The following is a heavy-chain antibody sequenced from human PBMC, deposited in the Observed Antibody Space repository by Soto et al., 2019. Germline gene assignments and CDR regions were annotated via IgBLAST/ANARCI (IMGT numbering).Heavy chain of an antibody. J-gene: IGHJ4*02. CDR3: ARGPDYEGYFDY. D-gene: IGHD4-17*01. CDR2: IILPFGTP. V-gene: IGHV1-69*13. CDR1: GGSFSNNA. Sequence: SVKVSCKASGGSFSNNAISWVRQAPGQGLEWMGVIILPFGTPNYAQTFQGRVTITADESMTTAYMELSGLRSEDTAVYYCARGPDYEGYFDYSGRGTLVTVSS.